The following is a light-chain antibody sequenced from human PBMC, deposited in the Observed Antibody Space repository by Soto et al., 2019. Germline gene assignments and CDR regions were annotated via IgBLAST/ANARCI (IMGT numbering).Light chain of an antibody. CDR3: QQSYSTLRT. Sequence: DIQITQSPSSLSSSVGDRVTITCRASQSISSYLNWYQQKPGKAPKLLIYAASSLQSGVPSRFSGSGSGTDFTLTISSLQPEDFATYYCQQSYSTLRTFGQGTK. J-gene: IGKJ1*01. CDR2: AAS. CDR1: QSISSY. V-gene: IGKV1-39*01.